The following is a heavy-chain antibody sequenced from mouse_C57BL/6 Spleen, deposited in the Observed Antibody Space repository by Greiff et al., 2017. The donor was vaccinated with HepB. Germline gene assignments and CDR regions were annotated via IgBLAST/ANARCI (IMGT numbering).Heavy chain of an antibody. CDR3: ATTVVATFWFAY. V-gene: IGHV5-4*01. CDR1: GFTFSSYA. D-gene: IGHD1-1*01. J-gene: IGHJ3*01. Sequence: EVQGVESGGGLVKPGGSLKLSCAASGFTFSSYAMSWVRQTPEKRLEWVATISDGGSYTYYPDNVKGRFNISRDNAKNNLYLQMSHLKSEDTAMYYCATTVVATFWFAYWGQGTLVTVSA. CDR2: ISDGGSYT.